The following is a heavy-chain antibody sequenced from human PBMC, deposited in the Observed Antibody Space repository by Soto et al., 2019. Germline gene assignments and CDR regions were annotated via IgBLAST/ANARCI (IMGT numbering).Heavy chain of an antibody. Sequence: PSETLSLTCAVYGGSFSGYYWSWIRQPPGKGLEWIGEINHSGSTNYNPSLKSRVTISVDTSKNQFSLKLSSVTAADTAVYYCAKELQRGMDVWGQGTTVTVSS. J-gene: IGHJ6*02. D-gene: IGHD1-7*01. CDR2: INHSGST. CDR1: GGSFSGYY. CDR3: AKELQRGMDV. V-gene: IGHV4-34*01.